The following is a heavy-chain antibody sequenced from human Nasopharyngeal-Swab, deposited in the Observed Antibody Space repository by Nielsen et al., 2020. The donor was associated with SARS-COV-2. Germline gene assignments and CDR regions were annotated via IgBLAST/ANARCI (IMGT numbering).Heavy chain of an antibody. CDR1: GASIAYSTFY. CDR2: IYYNGNT. D-gene: IGHD6-13*01. CDR3: VRSSSWYYFDY. Sequence: SETLSLTCTVSGASIAYSTFYWGWIRQPPGKGLEWIGNIYYNGNTYQNPSLKSRLTISVDKSKNKFSLQLSSVTAADTAVYYCVRSSSWYYFDYWAQGTQVTVSS. J-gene: IGHJ4*02. V-gene: IGHV4-39*01.